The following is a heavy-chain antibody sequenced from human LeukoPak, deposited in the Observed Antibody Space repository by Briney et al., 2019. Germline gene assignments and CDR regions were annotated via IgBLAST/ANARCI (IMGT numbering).Heavy chain of an antibody. V-gene: IGHV1-18*01. CDR2: ISAYSGDT. CDR1: GYTFTIYG. J-gene: IGHJ4*02. CDR3: ARDRVPYYFDY. D-gene: IGHD3-10*01. Sequence: ASVKVSCKASGYTFTIYGITWVRQAPGQGLEWMGWISAYSGDTNYAQKLRGRVTMITDTSTSTAYMELRSLRSDDTAVYYCARDRVPYYFDYWGQGTLVTVSS.